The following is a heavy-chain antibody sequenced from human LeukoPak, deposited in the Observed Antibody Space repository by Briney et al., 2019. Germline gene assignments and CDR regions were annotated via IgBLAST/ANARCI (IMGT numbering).Heavy chain of an antibody. D-gene: IGHD3-10*01. CDR2: INPNSGGT. CDR3: ARGGKNYYYYMDV. CDR1: GYTFANSY. J-gene: IGHJ6*03. Sequence: ASVKVSCKASGYTFANSYMHWVRQAPGQGLEWMGWINPNSGGTNYAQKFQGRVTMTRDTSISTAYMELSRLRSDDTAVYYCARGGKNYYYYMDVWGKGTTVTVSS. V-gene: IGHV1-2*02.